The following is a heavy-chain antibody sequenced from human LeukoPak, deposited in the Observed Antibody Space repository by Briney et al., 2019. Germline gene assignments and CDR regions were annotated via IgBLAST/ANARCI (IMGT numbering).Heavy chain of an antibody. CDR2: IIPIFGTA. Sequence: SVKVSCKASGGTFSSYAISWVRQAPGQGLEWMGGIIPIFGTANYAQKFQGRVTITADESTSTAYMELSSLRSEDTAVYYCAGGAVAGTNVYYYYYYGMDVWGQGTTVTVSS. D-gene: IGHD6-19*01. V-gene: IGHV1-69*13. CDR1: GGTFSSYA. J-gene: IGHJ6*02. CDR3: AGGAVAGTNVYYYYYYGMDV.